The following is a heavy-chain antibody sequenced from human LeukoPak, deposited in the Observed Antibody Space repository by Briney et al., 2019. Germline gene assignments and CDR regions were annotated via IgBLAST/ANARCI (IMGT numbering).Heavy chain of an antibody. CDR2: IKTDGSST. Sequence: PGGSLRLSCAASGFTFSNYWMHWVRQAPGKGLVWVSRIKTDGSSTSYVDSVKGRFTISRDNAKNSLYLQMNSLRAEDTAVYYCARTRGNSGYDYDYWGQGTLVTVSS. CDR1: GFTFSNYW. D-gene: IGHD5-12*01. CDR3: ARTRGNSGYDYDY. V-gene: IGHV3-74*01. J-gene: IGHJ4*02.